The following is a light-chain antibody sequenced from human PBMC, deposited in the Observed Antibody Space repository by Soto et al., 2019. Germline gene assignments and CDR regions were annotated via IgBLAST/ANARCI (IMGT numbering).Light chain of an antibody. V-gene: IGLV1-40*01. CDR1: SSNIGAGYD. CDR3: QSYDSSLSAYV. Sequence: VLTQPPSVSGAPGQRVTISCTGSSSNIGAGYDVHWYQQLPGTAPKLLIYGNNNRPSGVPDRFSGSKSGTSASLAITGLQAEDEADYYCQSYDSSLSAYVFGTGT. CDR2: GNN. J-gene: IGLJ1*01.